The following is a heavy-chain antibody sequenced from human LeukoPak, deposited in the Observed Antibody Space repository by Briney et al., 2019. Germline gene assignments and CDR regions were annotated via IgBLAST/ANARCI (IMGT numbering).Heavy chain of an antibody. D-gene: IGHD2-8*01. CDR2: LSRGGGSA. V-gene: IGHV3-23*01. CDR1: GFPFNMFA. J-gene: IGHJ4*02. Sequence: GGSLRLSCTGSGFPFNMFAMNWVRQAPGQGLEWVSGLSRGGGSANYADSVKGRFAISRDPSKKTVFLQMNDLRHEDTAVYYCAKEQRIRHCSEGVCMEGYYDSWGQGSLVTVSS. CDR3: AKEQRIRHCSEGVCMEGYYDS.